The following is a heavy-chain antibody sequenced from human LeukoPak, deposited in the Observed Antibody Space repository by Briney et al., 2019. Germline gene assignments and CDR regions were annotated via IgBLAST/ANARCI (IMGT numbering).Heavy chain of an antibody. J-gene: IGHJ6*02. V-gene: IGHV3-69-1*02. D-gene: IGHD3-10*01. CDR2: ISSSSYI. CDR1: GFTFNNYN. Sequence: GGSLRLSCAASGFTFNNYNMNWVRQAPGKGLEWVSYISSSSYIYYADSVKGRFTISRDSSKNTLFLQMISLRAEDTAVYYCARDHITMIRGVSYYYYGMDVWGQGTTVTVSS. CDR3: ARDHITMIRGVSYYYYGMDV.